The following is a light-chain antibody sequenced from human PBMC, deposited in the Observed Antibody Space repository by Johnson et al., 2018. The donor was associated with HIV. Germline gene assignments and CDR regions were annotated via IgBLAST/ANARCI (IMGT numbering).Light chain of an antibody. CDR3: GTWDNSLTARGV. Sequence: QSVLTQPPSVSAAPGQKVTISCSGSSSNVGNNYVSWYQQFPGTAPKLVIYKNNNRPSGIPDRFSGSKSGTSATLGITGLQTGDEGDYYCGTWDNSLTARGVFGTGTKVTVL. CDR2: KNN. CDR1: SSNVGNNY. J-gene: IGLJ1*01. V-gene: IGLV1-51*02.